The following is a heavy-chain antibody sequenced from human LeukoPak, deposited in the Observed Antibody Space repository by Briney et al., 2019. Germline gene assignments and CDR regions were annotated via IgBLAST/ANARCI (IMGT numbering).Heavy chain of an antibody. V-gene: IGHV4-31*03. CDR2: IYYSGST. J-gene: IGHJ4*02. CDR3: ARLPLGGDYYFDY. CDR1: GGSISSGGYY. D-gene: IGHD3-16*01. Sequence: SETLSLTCTVSGGSISSGGYYWSWIRQHPGKGLEWIGYIYYSGSTYYNPSLKSRVTISVDTSKNQFSLKLSSVTAADTAVYYCARLPLGGDYYFDYWGQGTLVTVSS.